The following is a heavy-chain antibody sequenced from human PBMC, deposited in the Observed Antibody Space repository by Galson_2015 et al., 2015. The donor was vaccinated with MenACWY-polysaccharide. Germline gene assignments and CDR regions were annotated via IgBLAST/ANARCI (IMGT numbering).Heavy chain of an antibody. Sequence: SCKASGYTFTSYDINWVRQATGQGLEWMGWMNPNSGNTGYAQKFQGRVTMTRNTSISTAYMELSSLRSEDTAVYYCARGGGRPARGYYYMDVWGKGTTVTVSS. CDR3: ARGGGRPARGYYYMDV. D-gene: IGHD3-16*01. CDR2: MNPNSGNT. V-gene: IGHV1-8*01. CDR1: GYTFTSYD. J-gene: IGHJ6*03.